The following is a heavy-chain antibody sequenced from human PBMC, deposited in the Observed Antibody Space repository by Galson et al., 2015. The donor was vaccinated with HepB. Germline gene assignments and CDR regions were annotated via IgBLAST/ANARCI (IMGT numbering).Heavy chain of an antibody. Sequence: PALVKPTQTLTLTCTFSGFSLSTSGMCVSWIRQPPEKALEWLALIDWDDDKYYSTSLKTRLTISKDTSKDQVVLTMTNMDPVDTATYSCARNRWLNRAFDYWGQGTLVTVSS. V-gene: IGHV2-70*01. J-gene: IGHJ4*02. CDR2: IDWDDDK. CDR1: GFSLSTSGMC. CDR3: ARNRWLNRAFDY. D-gene: IGHD5-12*01.